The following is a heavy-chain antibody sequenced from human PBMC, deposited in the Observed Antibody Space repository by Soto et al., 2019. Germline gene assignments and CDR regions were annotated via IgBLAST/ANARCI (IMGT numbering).Heavy chain of an antibody. CDR3: ARYSSSPTSVY. V-gene: IGHV3-7*03. D-gene: IGHD6-6*01. J-gene: IGHJ4*02. CDR2: IKQDGSEK. Sequence: GGSLRLSCAASGFTFSSYWMSWVRQAPGKGLERVANIKQDGSEKYYVDSVKGRFTISRDNAKNSLYLQMNSLRAEDTAGDYCARYSSSPTSVYWGQGTLVTVSS. CDR1: GFTFSSYW.